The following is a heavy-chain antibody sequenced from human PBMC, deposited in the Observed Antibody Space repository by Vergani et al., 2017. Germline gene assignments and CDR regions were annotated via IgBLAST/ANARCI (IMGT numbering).Heavy chain of an antibody. CDR3: ARSGGAYGELL. CDR1: GYTFTSYY. J-gene: IGHJ4*02. V-gene: IGHV1-69*09. CDR2: IIPILGIA. Sequence: QVQLVQSGAEVKKPGASVKVSCKASGYTFTSYYMHWVRQAPGQGLEWMGRIIPILGIANYAQKFQGRVTITADKSTSTAYMELSSLRSEDTAVYYCARSGGAYGELLWGQGTLVTVSS. D-gene: IGHD4-17*01.